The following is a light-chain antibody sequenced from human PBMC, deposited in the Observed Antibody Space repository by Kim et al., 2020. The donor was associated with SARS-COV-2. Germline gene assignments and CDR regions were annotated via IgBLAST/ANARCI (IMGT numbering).Light chain of an antibody. CDR1: QSISSW. J-gene: IGKJ1*01. CDR3: QQYNSYSGT. Sequence: ASVGDRVTITCRASQSISSWLAWYQQKPGKAPKLLIYDASSLESGVPSRFSGSGSGTEFTLTISSLQPDDFATYYCQQYNSYSGTFGQGTKVDIK. V-gene: IGKV1-5*01. CDR2: DAS.